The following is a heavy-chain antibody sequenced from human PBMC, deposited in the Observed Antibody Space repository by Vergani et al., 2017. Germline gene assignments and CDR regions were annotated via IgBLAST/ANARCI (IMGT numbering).Heavy chain of an antibody. D-gene: IGHD2-21*02. CDR1: GGSFSGYY. V-gene: IGHV4-34*01. Sequence: QVQLQQWGAGLLKPSETLSLTCAVYGGSFSGYYWSWIRQPPGKGLEWIGEINHSGSTNYNPSLKSRVTVSVDTSKNQFSLKLSSVTAADTAVYYRARAYCGGDCDSTGPRKWYFDLWGRGTLVTVSS. CDR2: INHSGST. J-gene: IGHJ2*01. CDR3: ARAYCGGDCDSTGPRKWYFDL.